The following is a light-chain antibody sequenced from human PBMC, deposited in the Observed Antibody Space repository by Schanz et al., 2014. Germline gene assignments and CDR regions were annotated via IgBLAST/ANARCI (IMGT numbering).Light chain of an antibody. J-gene: IGLJ1*01. Sequence: QSALTQPPSASGSPGQSVTISCTGTSSDVGGYNYVSWYQQHPGKAPKLMIYEVNKRPSGVPDRFSGSKSGNTASLTVSGLQAADEADYYCSSFTSVSTVVFGPGTKLTVL. CDR1: SSDVGGYNY. CDR3: SSFTSVSTVV. CDR2: EVN. V-gene: IGLV2-8*01.